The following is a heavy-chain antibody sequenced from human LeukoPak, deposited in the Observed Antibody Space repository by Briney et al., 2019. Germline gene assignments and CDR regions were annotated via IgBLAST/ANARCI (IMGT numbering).Heavy chain of an antibody. D-gene: IGHD3-10*01. CDR1: GGSISSYY. CDR3: AKEHVLLWFGELLRGINWFDP. Sequence: PSETLSLTCTVSGGSISSYYWIWIRQPPGKGLEWIGYICDSGSTNYNPSLKSRVTISVDTSKNQFSLKLSFVTAADTAVYYCAKEHVLLWFGELLRGINWFDPWGQGTLVTVSS. J-gene: IGHJ5*02. V-gene: IGHV4-59*01. CDR2: ICDSGST.